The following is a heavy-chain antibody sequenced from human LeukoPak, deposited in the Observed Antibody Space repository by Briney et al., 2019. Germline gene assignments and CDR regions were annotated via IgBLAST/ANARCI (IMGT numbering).Heavy chain of an antibody. J-gene: IGHJ5*02. CDR1: GGTFSSYA. Sequence: GASVKVSCKASGGTFSSYAISWVRQAPGQGLEWMGGIIPIFGTANYAQKFRGRVTITADKSTSTAYMELSSLRSEDTAVYYCARGRGYSYGPGFDPWGQGTLVTVSS. D-gene: IGHD5-18*01. CDR2: IIPIFGTA. CDR3: ARGRGYSYGPGFDP. V-gene: IGHV1-69*06.